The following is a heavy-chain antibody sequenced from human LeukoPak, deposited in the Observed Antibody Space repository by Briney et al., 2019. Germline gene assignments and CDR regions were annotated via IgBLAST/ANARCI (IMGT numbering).Heavy chain of an antibody. Sequence: GGSLRLSCAASGFAFSSYVMSWVRQAPGKGLEWVSAISGSGGSTYYADSVKGRFTISRDNSKNTLYLQMNSLRAEDTAVYYCAKGILEWFPPDAFDIWGQGTMVTVSS. CDR2: ISGSGGST. D-gene: IGHD3-3*01. CDR1: GFAFSSYV. CDR3: AKGILEWFPPDAFDI. V-gene: IGHV3-23*01. J-gene: IGHJ3*02.